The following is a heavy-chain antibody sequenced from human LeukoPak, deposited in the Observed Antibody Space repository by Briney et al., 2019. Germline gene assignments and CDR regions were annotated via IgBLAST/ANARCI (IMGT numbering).Heavy chain of an antibody. Sequence: ASVTDSCKASRYTFTSYGISGVRQAPGQGLEWMGWISAYNGDTNYAQKLQGRVTMTTDTSTSTAYMELRSLRSDDTAVYYCARYCSSTSCYRHFDYWGQGTLVTVSS. CDR3: ARYCSSTSCYRHFDY. V-gene: IGHV1-18*04. J-gene: IGHJ4*01. D-gene: IGHD2-2*02. CDR2: ISAYNGDT. CDR1: RYTFTSYG.